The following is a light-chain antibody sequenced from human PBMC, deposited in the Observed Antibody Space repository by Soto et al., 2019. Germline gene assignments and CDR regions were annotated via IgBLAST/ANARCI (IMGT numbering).Light chain of an antibody. CDR3: QQYNKWPSS. V-gene: IGKV3-15*01. CDR2: GAS. J-gene: IGKJ1*01. Sequence: EIVMTQSPATLSVSPGERATLSCRASQSVSSNLAWYQQKPGQAPRLLIYGASTRATGIPARFSGSGSGTEFTLTISSLQSEDFAVYYCQQYNKWPSSFGQGTKVDIK. CDR1: QSVSSN.